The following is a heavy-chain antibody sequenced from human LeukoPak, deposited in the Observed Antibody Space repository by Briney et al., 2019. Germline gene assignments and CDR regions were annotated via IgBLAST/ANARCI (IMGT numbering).Heavy chain of an antibody. CDR2: ISGSGGST. V-gene: IGHV3-23*01. CDR1: GFTFSSYA. Sequence: AGGSLRLSCAASGFTFSSYAMSWVRQAPGKGLEWVSAISGSGGSTYYADSVKGRFTISRDNSKNTLYLQMNSLRAEDTAVYYCAKFTRSEYSSSWQGDYWGQGTLVTVSS. D-gene: IGHD6-13*01. J-gene: IGHJ4*02. CDR3: AKFTRSEYSSSWQGDY.